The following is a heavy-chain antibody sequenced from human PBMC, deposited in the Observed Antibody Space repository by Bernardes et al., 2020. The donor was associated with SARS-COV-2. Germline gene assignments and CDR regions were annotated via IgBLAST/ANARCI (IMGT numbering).Heavy chain of an antibody. CDR1: GFTFSNYT. CDR3: ARDLRGGSQY. CDR2: ISSSTSAI. D-gene: IGHD1-26*01. Sequence: GGSLRLSCAASGFTFSNYTMNWVRQAPGKGLEWVLSISSSTSAIYYAASVKGRFTISRHNAKNSLYMQMNSLRDEDTAVYYCARDLRGGSQYWGQGTLVTVSS. V-gene: IGHV3-48*02. J-gene: IGHJ4*02.